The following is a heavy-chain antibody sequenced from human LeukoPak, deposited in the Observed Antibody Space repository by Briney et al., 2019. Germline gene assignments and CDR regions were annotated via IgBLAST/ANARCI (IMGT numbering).Heavy chain of an antibody. V-gene: IGHV1-18*04. Sequence: SVKVSCKASGYTFTSYGISWVRQAPGQGLEWMGWISAYNGNTNYAQKLQGRVTMTTDTSTSTAYVELRSLRSDDTAVYYCARVAGYEYYYYYGMDVWGKGTTVTVSS. CDR1: GYTFTSYG. J-gene: IGHJ6*04. D-gene: IGHD5-12*01. CDR3: ARVAGYEYYYYYGMDV. CDR2: ISAYNGNT.